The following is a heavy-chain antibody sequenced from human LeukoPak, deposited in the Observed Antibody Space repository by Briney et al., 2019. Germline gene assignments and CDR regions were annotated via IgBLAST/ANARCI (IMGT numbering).Heavy chain of an antibody. J-gene: IGHJ1*01. Sequence: SETLSLTCTVSRGSIRHNDYYWSWIRQPPGKGLEWIGSIYYSGATYYNPSLISRVTISIDTSRNQFSLRVTSMTAADTAVYYCARLIVGCTDGVCCKGHASWGHGTLVSVSS. CDR2: IYYSGAT. V-gene: IGHV4-39*07. CDR1: RGSIRHNDYY. CDR3: ARLIVGCTDGVCCKGHAS. D-gene: IGHD2-8*01.